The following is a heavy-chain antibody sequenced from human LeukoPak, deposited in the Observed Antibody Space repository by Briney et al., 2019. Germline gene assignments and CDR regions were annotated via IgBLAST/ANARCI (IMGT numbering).Heavy chain of an antibody. Sequence: GGSLRPSCAASGFTFSSYGMHWVRQAPGKGLEWVAVISYDGSNKYYADSVKGRFTISRDNSKNTLYLQMNSLRAEDTAVYYCAKDLAVAGTNYYYGMDVWGQGTTVTVSS. CDR2: ISYDGSNK. D-gene: IGHD6-19*01. CDR3: AKDLAVAGTNYYYGMDV. V-gene: IGHV3-30*18. CDR1: GFTFSSYG. J-gene: IGHJ6*02.